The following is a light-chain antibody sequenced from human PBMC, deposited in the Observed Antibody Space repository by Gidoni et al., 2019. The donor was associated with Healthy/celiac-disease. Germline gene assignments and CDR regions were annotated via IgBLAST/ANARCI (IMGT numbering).Light chain of an antibody. J-gene: IGLJ2*01. CDR3: QTWGTCILYLV. Sequence: LVLTQSPSASASLRASVKLTCTLSSGPSSYAISWHQQPPETGSRYLMKLTSDVSHSKGDGLPVRFSCSSSGAYRYLPISSLQSEDEADYYCQTWGTCILYLVFGGGTKLTVL. V-gene: IGLV4-69*01. CDR2: LTSDVSH. CDR1: SGPSSYA.